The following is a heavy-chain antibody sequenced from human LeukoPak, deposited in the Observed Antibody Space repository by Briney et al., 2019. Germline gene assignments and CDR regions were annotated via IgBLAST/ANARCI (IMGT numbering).Heavy chain of an antibody. D-gene: IGHD2/OR15-2a*01. Sequence: GGSLRLSCVASGFTFSNYAMSWVRQAPGKGLEWVSGISGSGVSTFYADSVKGRFTISKDNAKNTVYLQMNSLRAEDTAVYYCVSFYETYWGRGTLVTVSS. J-gene: IGHJ4*02. CDR3: VSFYETY. CDR1: GFTFSNYA. V-gene: IGHV3-23*01. CDR2: ISGSGVST.